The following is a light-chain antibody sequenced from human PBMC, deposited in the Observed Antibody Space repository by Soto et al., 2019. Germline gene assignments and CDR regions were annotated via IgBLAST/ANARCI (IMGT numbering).Light chain of an antibody. J-gene: IGLJ1*01. CDR2: EVS. CDR1: SSDVGAYNY. Sequence: QSALTQPASVSGSPGQSITISCTGTSSDVGAYNYVSWYQQQHPGKAPKLMIYEVSNRPSGISNRFSGSKSGNTASLTISGLQAEGEADYYCSSFTSSSRYVFGTGTKLTVL. V-gene: IGLV2-14*01. CDR3: SSFTSSSRYV.